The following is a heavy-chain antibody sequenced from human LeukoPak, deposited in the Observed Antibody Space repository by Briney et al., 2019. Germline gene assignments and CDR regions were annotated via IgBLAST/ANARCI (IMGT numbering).Heavy chain of an antibody. Sequence: SETLSLTCTVSGGSINSNDYYWGWIRQPPGKGLEWIGYIYYSGSTNYNPSLKSRVTISVDTSKNQFSLKLSSVTAADTAVYYCARVLKDSPAENEYFQHWGQGTLVTVSS. CDR3: ARVLKDSPAENEYFQH. V-gene: IGHV4-61*08. CDR2: IYYSGST. CDR1: GGSINSNDYY. D-gene: IGHD2-15*01. J-gene: IGHJ1*01.